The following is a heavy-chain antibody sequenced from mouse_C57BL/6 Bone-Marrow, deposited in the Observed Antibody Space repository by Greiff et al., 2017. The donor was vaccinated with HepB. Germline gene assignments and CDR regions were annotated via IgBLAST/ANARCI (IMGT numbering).Heavy chain of an antibody. CDR3: TTLYDYAAWFAY. CDR2: IDPENGDT. V-gene: IGHV14-4*01. Sequence: VQLKQSGAELVRPGASVKLSCTASGFNINDDYMHWVKQRPEQGLEWIGWIDPENGDTEYASKFQGKATITADTSSNTAYLQLSSLTSEDTAVYYCTTLYDYAAWFAYWGQGTLVTVSA. CDR1: GFNINDDY. J-gene: IGHJ3*01. D-gene: IGHD2-4*01.